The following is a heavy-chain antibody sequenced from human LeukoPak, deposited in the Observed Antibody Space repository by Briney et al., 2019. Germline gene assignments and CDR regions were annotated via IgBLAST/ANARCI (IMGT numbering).Heavy chain of an antibody. V-gene: IGHV3-30*02. D-gene: IGHD2-15*01. CDR2: IRYDGCNK. J-gene: IGHJ6*03. Sequence: PGGSLRLSCAASGFTFSSYGMHWVRQAPGKGLEWVAFIRYDGCNKYYADSVKGRFTISRDNSKNTLYLQMNSLRAEDTAVYYCATKYCSGGSCYQNINYYYYYMDVWGKGTTVTISS. CDR1: GFTFSSYG. CDR3: ATKYCSGGSCYQNINYYYYYMDV.